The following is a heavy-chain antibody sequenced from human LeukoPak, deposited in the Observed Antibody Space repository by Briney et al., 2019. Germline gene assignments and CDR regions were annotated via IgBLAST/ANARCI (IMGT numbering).Heavy chain of an antibody. J-gene: IGHJ6*04. D-gene: IGHD2-2*01. CDR3: ARAPIVVVPAANHEAENYYYYGMDV. CDR2: IWYDGSNK. CDR1: GFTFSSYG. V-gene: IGHV3-33*01. Sequence: PGRSLRLSCAASGFTFSSYGMHWVRQAPGKGLEWVAVIWYDGSNKYYADSVKGRFTISRDNSKNTLYLQMNSLRAEDTAVYYCARAPIVVVPAANHEAENYYYYGMDVWGKGTTVTVSS.